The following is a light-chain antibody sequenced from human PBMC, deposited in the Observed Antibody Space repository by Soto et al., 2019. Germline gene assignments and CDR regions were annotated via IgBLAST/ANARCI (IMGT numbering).Light chain of an antibody. CDR2: EVS. CDR3: NSYTSSNTLNWV. Sequence: QSALTQPASVSGSPGQSITISCTGTSSDAGGYNYVSWYQQHPGKAPKLMIYEVSNRPSGVSNRFSGSKSGNTASLTISGLQAEDEADYYCNSYTSSNTLNWVFGGGTKVTVL. CDR1: SSDAGGYNY. J-gene: IGLJ3*02. V-gene: IGLV2-14*01.